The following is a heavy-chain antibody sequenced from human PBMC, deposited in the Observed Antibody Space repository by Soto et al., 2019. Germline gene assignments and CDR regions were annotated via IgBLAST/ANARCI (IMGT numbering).Heavy chain of an antibody. CDR2: MGTAVDT. V-gene: IGHV3-13*01. CDR3: VRWGGGSWYLRYDTDAMDV. Sequence: LGLSFASSGFTFSSYGMHWVRQATGKRLEWVAAMGTAVDTYYPASVKGRFTISRENAKNSLYLQMNSVRGGDTAVYTCVRWGGGSWYLRYDTDAMDVWGQGTTVTVSS. J-gene: IGHJ6*02. D-gene: IGHD6-13*01. CDR1: GFTFSSYG.